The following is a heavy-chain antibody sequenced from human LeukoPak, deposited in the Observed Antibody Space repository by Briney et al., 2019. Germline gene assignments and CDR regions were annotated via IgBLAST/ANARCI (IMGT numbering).Heavy chain of an antibody. Sequence: RPGGSLRLSCAASGFTFDDYGMSWVRQAPGKGLEWVSGINWNGGSTGYADSVKGRFTISRDNAKNSLYLQMNSLRAEDTALYYCARATYYYGSGSYYNDYMDVWGKGTTVTVSS. CDR2: INWNGGST. J-gene: IGHJ6*03. D-gene: IGHD3-10*01. CDR3: ARATYYYGSGSYYNDYMDV. CDR1: GFTFDDYG. V-gene: IGHV3-20*04.